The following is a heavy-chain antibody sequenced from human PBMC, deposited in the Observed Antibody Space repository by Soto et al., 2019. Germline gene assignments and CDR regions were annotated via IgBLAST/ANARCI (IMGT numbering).Heavy chain of an antibody. D-gene: IGHD4-17*01. CDR2: ISYDGSNK. CDR3: AKALGDYLYYYYGMDV. J-gene: IGHJ6*02. V-gene: IGHV3-30*18. CDR1: GFTFSSYG. Sequence: QVQLVESGGGVVQPGRSLRLSCAASGFTFSSYGMHWVRQAPGKGLEWVAVISYDGSNKYYADSVKGRFTISRDNSKNTLYLQMNSLRAEDTAVYYCAKALGDYLYYYYGMDVWGQGTTVTVSS.